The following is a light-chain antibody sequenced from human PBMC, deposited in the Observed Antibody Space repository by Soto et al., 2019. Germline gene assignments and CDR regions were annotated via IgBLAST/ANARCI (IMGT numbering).Light chain of an antibody. CDR3: QQYGSSSWT. CDR1: QGLGTN. Sequence: VTTQSPAPLSVSPGERATLSCRASQGLGTNLAWYQQKPGQAPRLLIYAASTRATGVPGRFSGSGSGTEFTLTISSLQSEDFAVYYCQQYGSSSWTFGQGTKV. CDR2: AAS. V-gene: IGKV3-15*01. J-gene: IGKJ1*01.